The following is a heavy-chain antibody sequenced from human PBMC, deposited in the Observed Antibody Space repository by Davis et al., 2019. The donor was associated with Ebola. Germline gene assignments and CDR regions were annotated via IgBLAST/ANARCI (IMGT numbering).Heavy chain of an antibody. V-gene: IGHV3-30-3*01. J-gene: IGHJ5*02. Sequence: PGGSLRRSCAASGFTFSSYAMHWVRQAPGKGLEWVAVISYDGSNKYYADSVKGRFTISRDNSKNTLYLQMNSLRAEDTAVYYCARTYYDFWSGTGWFDPWGQGTLVTVSS. D-gene: IGHD3-3*01. CDR1: GFTFSSYA. CDR3: ARTYYDFWSGTGWFDP. CDR2: ISYDGSNK.